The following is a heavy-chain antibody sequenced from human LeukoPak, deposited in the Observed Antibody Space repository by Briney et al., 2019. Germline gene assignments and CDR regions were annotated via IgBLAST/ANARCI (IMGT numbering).Heavy chain of an antibody. D-gene: IGHD1-26*01. J-gene: IGHJ3*02. CDR3: AKDPYSGSYFGAFDI. V-gene: IGHV3-30*02. Sequence: GGSLRLSCAASGFTFNNYGMHWVRQAPGKGLEWVAFIRYNGNNQYYADSVKGRFTISRDNSKNTLYLQMNSLRAEDTAVYYCAKDPYSGSYFGAFDIWGQGTMVTVSS. CDR2: IRYNGNNQ. CDR1: GFTFNNYG.